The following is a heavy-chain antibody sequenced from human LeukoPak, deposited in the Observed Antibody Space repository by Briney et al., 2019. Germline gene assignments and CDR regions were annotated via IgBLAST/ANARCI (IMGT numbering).Heavy chain of an antibody. CDR2: IKQDGGEK. CDR3: ARDAYCGGDCSTAEYFQH. J-gene: IGHJ1*01. D-gene: IGHD2-21*02. CDR1: GFPFSSYW. V-gene: IGHV3-7*01. Sequence: GGSLRLSCAASGFPFSSYWMSWVRQAPGKGLEWVANIKQDGGEKFYVDSVKGRFTISRDNAKNSLYLQMNSLRAEDTAVYYCARDAYCGGDCSTAEYFQHWGQGTLVTVSS.